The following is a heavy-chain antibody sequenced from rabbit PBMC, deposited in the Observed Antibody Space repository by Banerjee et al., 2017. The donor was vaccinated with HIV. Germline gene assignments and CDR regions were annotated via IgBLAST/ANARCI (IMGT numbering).Heavy chain of an antibody. Sequence: QEQLEESGGDLVKPEGSLTLTCTASGFSFNNRYVMCWVRQAPGKGLEWIACINTSSGNTVYASWAKGRFTSSKTSSATVTLQMTSLTAADTATYFCARAGYAAYAPYFNLWGQGTLVTVS. CDR2: INTSSGNT. J-gene: IGHJ4*01. V-gene: IGHV1S45*01. D-gene: IGHD6-1*01. CDR1: GFSFNNRYV. CDR3: ARAGYAAYAPYFNL.